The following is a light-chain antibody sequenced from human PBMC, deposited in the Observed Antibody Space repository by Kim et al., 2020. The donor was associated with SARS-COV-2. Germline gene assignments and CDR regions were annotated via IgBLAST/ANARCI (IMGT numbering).Light chain of an antibody. V-gene: IGKV3-20*01. Sequence: EIVLTQSPGTLSLSPGERATLSCRASRSVSSSYLAWYQQKPGQAPWLLIYGASSRATGIPDRFSGSGSGTDFTLTISRLEPEDFAVYYCQQYGSSPYTFGQGTKLEI. J-gene: IGKJ2*01. CDR2: GAS. CDR3: QQYGSSPYT. CDR1: RSVSSSY.